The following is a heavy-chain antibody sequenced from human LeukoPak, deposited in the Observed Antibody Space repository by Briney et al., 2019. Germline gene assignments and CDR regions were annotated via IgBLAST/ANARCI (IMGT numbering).Heavy chain of an antibody. V-gene: IGHV1-8*01. CDR2: MHPSNGDT. J-gene: IGHJ3*01. CDR3: ARRVRGVVIFSRAQGSFDL. D-gene: IGHD3-10*01. CDR1: GYTFINYD. Sequence: ASVKVSCKASGYTFINYDINWVRQATGQGLEWMGWMHPSNGDTGYAQKFQGRVTMTRNTSTTTAYMELSSLRSDDTAVYYCARRVRGVVIFSRAQGSFDLWGQGTLVTVSS.